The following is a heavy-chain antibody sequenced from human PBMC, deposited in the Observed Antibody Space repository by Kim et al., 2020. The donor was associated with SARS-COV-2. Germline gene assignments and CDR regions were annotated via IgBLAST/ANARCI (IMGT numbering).Heavy chain of an antibody. Sequence: NTSYSRKFQARVSITRDTSATTAYLELSGLRSEDTAVYYCAREAVAGSFDHWGQGTLVTVSS. J-gene: IGHJ4*02. V-gene: IGHV1-3*01. CDR2: NT. D-gene: IGHD6-19*01. CDR3: AREAVAGSFDH.